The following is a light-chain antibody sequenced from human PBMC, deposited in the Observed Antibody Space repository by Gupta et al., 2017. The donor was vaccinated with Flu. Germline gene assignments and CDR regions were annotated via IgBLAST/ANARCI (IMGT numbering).Light chain of an antibody. V-gene: IGKV3-11*01. CDR2: DAS. CDR3: QKRSNWPPFT. Sequence: VLTQSQVTLSISPGERAILPCRASQSISSYLAWYQQKPGQAPRLLIYDASNRATGTPARFSGSGSGTDFTLTISSLEPEDFAVYYCQKRSNWPPFTFGPGTKLDI. J-gene: IGKJ3*01. CDR1: QSISSY.